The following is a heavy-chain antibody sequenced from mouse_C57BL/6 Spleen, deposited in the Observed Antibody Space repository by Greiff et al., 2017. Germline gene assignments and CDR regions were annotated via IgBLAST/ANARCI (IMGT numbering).Heavy chain of an antibody. CDR1: GYTFTSYW. CDR2: IYPGNSDT. CDR3: TRGVTTVVGYAMDY. V-gene: IGHV1-5*01. J-gene: IGHJ4*01. Sequence: EVQLQQSGTVLARPGASVKMSCKTSGYTFTSYWMHWVKQRPGRGLEWIGAIYPGNSDTSYNQKFKGKAKLTAVTSASTAYMELSSLTNEDSAVYYCTRGVTTVVGYAMDYWGQGTSVTVSS. D-gene: IGHD1-1*01.